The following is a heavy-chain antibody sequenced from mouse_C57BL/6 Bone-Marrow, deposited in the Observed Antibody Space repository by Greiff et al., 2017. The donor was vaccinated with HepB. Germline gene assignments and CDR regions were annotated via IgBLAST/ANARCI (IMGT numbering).Heavy chain of an antibody. V-gene: IGHV1-81*01. CDR2: IYPRSGNT. D-gene: IGHD2-2*01. CDR3: ARVYYGYRAGFAY. Sequence: QVQLQQSGAELARPGASVKLSCKASGYTFTSYGISWVKQRTGQGLEWIGEIYPRSGNTYYNEKFKGKATLTADKSSSTAYMELCSLTSEDSAVYFCARVYYGYRAGFAYWGQGTLVTVSA. J-gene: IGHJ3*01. CDR1: GYTFTSYG.